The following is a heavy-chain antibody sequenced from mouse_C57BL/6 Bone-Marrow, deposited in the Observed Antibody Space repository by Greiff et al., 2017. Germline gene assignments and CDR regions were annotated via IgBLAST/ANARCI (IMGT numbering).Heavy chain of an antibody. J-gene: IGHJ4*01. CDR2: IYPGDGDT. Sequence: VQRVESGPELVKPGASVKISCKASGYAFSSSWMNWVKQRPGKGLEWIGRIYPGDGDTNYNGKFKGKATLTADKSSSTAYMQLSSLTSEDSAVYFCARSAYGNYPMDYWGQGTSVTVSS. D-gene: IGHD2-1*01. CDR3: ARSAYGNYPMDY. V-gene: IGHV1-82*01. CDR1: GYAFSSSW.